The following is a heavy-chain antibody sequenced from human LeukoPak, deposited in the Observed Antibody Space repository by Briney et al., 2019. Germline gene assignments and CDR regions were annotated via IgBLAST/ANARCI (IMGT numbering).Heavy chain of an antibody. J-gene: IGHJ3*01. CDR3: ARRELLGYSYGLGAFNV. D-gene: IGHD5-18*01. CDR1: GFIVGHNY. V-gene: IGHV3-66*04. CDR2: IYSGGVYSDGTT. Sequence: GGSLRLSCAASGFIVGHNYMSWFRQAPGKGLEGVSIIYSGGVYSDGTTHYADSVEGRFTISRDSSKNTLYLQMNSLRAEDTAVYYCARRELLGYSYGLGAFNVWGQGTMVTVSS.